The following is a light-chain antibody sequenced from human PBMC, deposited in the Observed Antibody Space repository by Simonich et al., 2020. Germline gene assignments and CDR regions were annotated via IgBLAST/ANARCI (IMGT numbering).Light chain of an antibody. J-gene: IGKJ1*01. Sequence: DIVMTPSPDSLAVSLGERATINCKSSQSVLYSSNNKTYLAWYQQKPGQPPKRLIYWASTRESAVPDRFSGSGSGTDVTLTSSSLQAEDVAVYYCQQYYSTPWTFGQGTKVEIK. CDR2: WAS. CDR3: QQYYSTPWT. CDR1: QSVLYSSNNKTY. V-gene: IGKV4-1*01.